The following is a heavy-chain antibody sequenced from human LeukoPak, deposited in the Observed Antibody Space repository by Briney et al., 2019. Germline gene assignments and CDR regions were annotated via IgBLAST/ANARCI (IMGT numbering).Heavy chain of an antibody. J-gene: IGHJ4*02. CDR2: ISAYNGNT. CDR1: GYTFTSYG. D-gene: IGHD3-22*01. CDR3: ASAVLDYYDSSGYYWGGLDY. V-gene: IGHV1-18*01. Sequence: ASVKVSCKASGYTFTSYGISWVRQAPGQGLEWMGWISAYNGNTNYAQKLQGRVTMTTDTSTSTAYMELRSLRSDDTAVYYCASAVLDYYDSSGYYWGGLDYWGQGTLVTVSS.